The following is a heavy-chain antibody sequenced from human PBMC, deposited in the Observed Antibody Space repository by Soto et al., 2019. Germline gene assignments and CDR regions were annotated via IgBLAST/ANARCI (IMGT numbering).Heavy chain of an antibody. Sequence: EVQLLESGGGLVQPGGSLRLSCAASGFTFSSYAMSWVRQAPGKGLEWVSAISGSGGSTYYADSVKGRFTISRDNSKNALYLQMNSLRAEDTAVYYGAKDQLWFGAEGEHWGQGTLVTVSS. J-gene: IGHJ4*02. CDR3: AKDQLWFGAEGEH. CDR1: GFTFSSYA. D-gene: IGHD3-10*01. CDR2: ISGSGGST. V-gene: IGHV3-23*01.